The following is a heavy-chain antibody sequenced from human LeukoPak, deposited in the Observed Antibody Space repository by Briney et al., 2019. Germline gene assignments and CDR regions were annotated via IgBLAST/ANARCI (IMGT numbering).Heavy chain of an antibody. Sequence: GRSLRLSCAASEFTFSSYGMHWARQAPGKGLEWVAVIWYDGSNKYYADSVKGRFTISRDNSKNTLYLQMNSLRAEDTAVYYCARGPIRYYFDYWGQGTLVTVSS. CDR1: EFTFSSYG. CDR2: IWYDGSNK. D-gene: IGHD4-17*01. CDR3: ARGPIRYYFDY. V-gene: IGHV3-33*01. J-gene: IGHJ4*02.